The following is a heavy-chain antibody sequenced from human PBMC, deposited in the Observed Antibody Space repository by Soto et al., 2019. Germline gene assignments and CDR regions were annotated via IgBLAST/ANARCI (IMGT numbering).Heavy chain of an antibody. CDR1: GFTVSSNY. V-gene: IGHV3-53*01. D-gene: IGHD3-16*01. CDR3: ARDCVGDDAFDI. J-gene: IGHJ3*02. Sequence: GGSLRLSCAASGFTVSSNYMSWVRQAPGKGLEWVSVIYSGGSTYYADSVKGRFTISRDNSKNTLYLQMNSLRAEDTAVYYCARDCVGDDAFDIWGQGTMVTVSS. CDR2: IYSGGST.